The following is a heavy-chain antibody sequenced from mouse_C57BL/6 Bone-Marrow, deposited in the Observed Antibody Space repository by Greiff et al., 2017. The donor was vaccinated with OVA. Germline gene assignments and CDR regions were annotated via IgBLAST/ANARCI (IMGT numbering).Heavy chain of an antibody. CDR3: ARDDYDKGMDY. CDR1: GYTFTDYN. Sequence: EVQLQQSGPELVKPGASVKIPCKASGYTFTDYNIDWVKQSHGKSLEWIGDINPNNGGTIYNQKFKGKATLTVDKSSSTAYMELRSLTSEDTAVYYCARDDYDKGMDYWGQGTSVTVSS. CDR2: INPNNGGT. J-gene: IGHJ4*01. D-gene: IGHD2-4*01. V-gene: IGHV1-18*01.